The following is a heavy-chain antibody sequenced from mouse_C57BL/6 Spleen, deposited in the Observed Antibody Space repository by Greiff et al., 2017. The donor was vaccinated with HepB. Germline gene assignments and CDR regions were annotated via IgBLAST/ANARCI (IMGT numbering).Heavy chain of an antibody. Sequence: VQLQQSGAELVKPGASVKLSCKASGYTFTSYWMQWVNQRPGQGLEWIGEIDPSDSYTNYNQKFKGKATLTVDTSSSTAYMQLSSLTSEDSAVYYCARSYGSSWGFDYWGQGTTLTVSS. CDR3: ARSYGSSWGFDY. V-gene: IGHV1-50*01. CDR1: GYTFTSYW. J-gene: IGHJ2*01. CDR2: IDPSDSYT. D-gene: IGHD1-1*01.